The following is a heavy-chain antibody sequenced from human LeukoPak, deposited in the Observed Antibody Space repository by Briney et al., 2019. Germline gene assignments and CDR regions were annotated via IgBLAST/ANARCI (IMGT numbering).Heavy chain of an antibody. CDR3: ASGITIFGVVIIE. Sequence: ASVTVSCKASGYTFTSYDINWVRQAPGQGLEWMGWMNPNSGNTGYAQKFQGRVTMTRNTSISTAYMELSSLRSEDTAVYYCASGITIFGVVIIEWGQGTLVTVSS. V-gene: IGHV1-8*01. D-gene: IGHD3-3*01. CDR1: GYTFTSYD. CDR2: MNPNSGNT. J-gene: IGHJ4*02.